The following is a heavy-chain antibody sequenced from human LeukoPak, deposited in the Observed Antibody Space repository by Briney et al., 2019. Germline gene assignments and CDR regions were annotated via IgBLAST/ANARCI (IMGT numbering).Heavy chain of an antibody. CDR2: VNQGGTEK. Sequence: GRSLRLSCVASGFTFSSQWMSWVRQAPGKGLEWVANVNQGGTEKYYVDSVKGRFTISRDNAENSLYLQMNSLRAEDTAVYYCAREHYFYYMDGWGKGTTVTVSS. CDR1: GFTFSSQW. J-gene: IGHJ6*03. V-gene: IGHV3-7*01. CDR3: AREHYFYYMDG.